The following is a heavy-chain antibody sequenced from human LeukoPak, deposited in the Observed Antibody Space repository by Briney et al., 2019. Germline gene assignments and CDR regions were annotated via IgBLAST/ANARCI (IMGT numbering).Heavy chain of an antibody. CDR2: IYYSGST. CDR1: GGSISSSRDY. Sequence: ETSETLSLTCTVSGGSISSSRDYWGWIRQPPGKWLEWIGSIYYSGSTYYNPSLKSRVTISVDTPKNQFSLKLSSVTAADTAVYYCAIHVEIAVAGPIDYWGQGTQVTVSS. CDR3: AIHVEIAVAGPIDY. V-gene: IGHV4-39*01. D-gene: IGHD6-19*01. J-gene: IGHJ4*02.